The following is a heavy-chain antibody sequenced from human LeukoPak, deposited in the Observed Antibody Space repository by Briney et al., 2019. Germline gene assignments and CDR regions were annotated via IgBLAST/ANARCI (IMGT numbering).Heavy chain of an antibody. D-gene: IGHD1-26*01. Sequence: GGSLRLSCEASGFSFSNKVMTWVRQAPGKGLEWVSYISANGDVTYYADSVKGRFTISRDNSNNTLYLQMSSLRAEDAAVYFCAKPPGLVGVGDYWGQGTLVTVSS. CDR3: AKPPGLVGVGDY. CDR1: GFSFSNKV. CDR2: ISANGDVT. J-gene: IGHJ4*02. V-gene: IGHV3-23*01.